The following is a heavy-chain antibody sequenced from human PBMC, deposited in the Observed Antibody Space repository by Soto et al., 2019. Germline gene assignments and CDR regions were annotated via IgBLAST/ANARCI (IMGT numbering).Heavy chain of an antibody. CDR1: GYTFTSYG. CDR2: ISAYNGNT. CDR3: ARVRTHYDILTGSASGFYYYYGMDV. Sequence: QVQLVQSGAEVKKPGASVKVSCKASGYTFTSYGISWVRQAPGQGLEGMGWISAYNGNTNYAQKLQGRVTMTTDTSTSTAYMELRSLRSDDTAVYYCARVRTHYDILTGSASGFYYYYGMDVWGQGTTVTVSS. J-gene: IGHJ6*02. V-gene: IGHV1-18*01. D-gene: IGHD3-9*01.